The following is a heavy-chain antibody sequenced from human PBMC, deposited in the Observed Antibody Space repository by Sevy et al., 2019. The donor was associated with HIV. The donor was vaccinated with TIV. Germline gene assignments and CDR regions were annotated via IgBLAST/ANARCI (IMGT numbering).Heavy chain of an antibody. V-gene: IGHV4-34*01. CDR3: ARGPVVVVPAAILSDYYYYGMDV. Sequence: SETLSLTCAVYGGSFSGYYWSWIRQPPGKGLEWIGEINHSGSTNYNPSLKSRVTISVDTSKNQFSMKLSSVTAADTAGYYCARGPVVVVPAAILSDYYYYGMDVWGQGTTVTVSS. CDR1: GGSFSGYY. CDR2: INHSGST. J-gene: IGHJ6*02. D-gene: IGHD2-2*02.